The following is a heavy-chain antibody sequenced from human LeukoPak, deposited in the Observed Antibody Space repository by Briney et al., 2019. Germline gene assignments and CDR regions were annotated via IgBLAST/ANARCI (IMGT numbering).Heavy chain of an antibody. CDR3: ARGGPENSSSWYVGRKSTQRRRFRYYYYGMDV. Sequence: SETLSLTCTVSGGSISSYYWSWIRQPPGKGLEWIGYIYYSGSTNYNPSLKSRVTISVDTSKNQFSLKLSSVTAADTAVYYCARGGPENSSSWYVGRKSTQRRRFRYYYYGMDVWGQGTTVTVSS. CDR1: GGSISSYY. J-gene: IGHJ6*02. CDR2: IYYSGST. D-gene: IGHD6-13*01. V-gene: IGHV4-59*01.